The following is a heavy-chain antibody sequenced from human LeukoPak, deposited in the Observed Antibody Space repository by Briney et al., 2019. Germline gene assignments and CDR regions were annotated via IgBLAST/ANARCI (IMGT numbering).Heavy chain of an antibody. V-gene: IGHV1-8*01. D-gene: IGHD7-27*01. J-gene: IGHJ4*02. CDR3: ARDLNDSYGDGY. CDR2: MNPNSGNT. CDR1: GYTFTSYD. Sequence: ASVKVSCKASGYTFTSYDINWVRQATGQGLEWMGWMNPNSGNTGYAQKFQGRVTMTRNTSISTAYMELSRLRSDDTAVYYCARDLNDSYGDGYWGQGTLVTVSS.